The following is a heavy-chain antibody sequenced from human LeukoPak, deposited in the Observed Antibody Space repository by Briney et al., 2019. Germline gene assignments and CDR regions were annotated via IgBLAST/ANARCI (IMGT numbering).Heavy chain of an antibody. D-gene: IGHD2-21*02. J-gene: IGHJ4*02. CDR3: ARGECDI. V-gene: IGHV3-7*01. CDR2: INPHGSET. CDR1: GFTFSDAW. Sequence: GGSLRLSCAVSGFTFSDAWMTWVRQSPGTGLQWVATINPHGSETYYADSLRGRFTISRDNAENSLSLQMNSLRVDDTAVYYCARGECDIWGQGTQVCVST.